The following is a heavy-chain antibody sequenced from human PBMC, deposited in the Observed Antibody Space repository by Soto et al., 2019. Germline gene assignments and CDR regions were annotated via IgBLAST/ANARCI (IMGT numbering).Heavy chain of an antibody. D-gene: IGHD1-26*01. V-gene: IGHV3-23*01. CDR1: GFTFSSYA. CDR2: ISGSGGST. CDR3: ANVLSGRGFDY. Sequence: GESLRLSCCASGFTFSSYAMSWVRQAPGKGLEWVSAISGSGGSTYYADSVKGRFTISRDNSKNTLYLQMNSLRAEDTPVYYCANVLSGRGFDYWGQRTLVTVSS. J-gene: IGHJ4*02.